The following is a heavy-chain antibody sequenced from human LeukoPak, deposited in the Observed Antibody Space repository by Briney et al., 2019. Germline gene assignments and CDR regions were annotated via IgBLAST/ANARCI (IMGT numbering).Heavy chain of an antibody. J-gene: IGHJ4*02. V-gene: IGHV4-30-2*01. CDR2: IYHSGST. CDR1: GGSISSGDYS. CDR3: AADYGSGSYRFDY. D-gene: IGHD3-10*01. Sequence: SQTLSLTCAVSGGSISSGDYSWSWIRQPPGKGLEWIGYIYHSGSTLYNPSLKSRVTISIDGSKNQFSLRLSSVTAADTAVYYCAADYGSGSYRFDYWGQGTLVTVSS.